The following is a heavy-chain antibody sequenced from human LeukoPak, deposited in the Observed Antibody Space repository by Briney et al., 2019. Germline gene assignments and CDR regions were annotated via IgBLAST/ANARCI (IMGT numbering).Heavy chain of an antibody. CDR2: IWYDGSVK. D-gene: IGHD3-16*01. J-gene: IGHJ3*01. V-gene: IGHV3-33*06. Sequence: GSLRLSCAASGFIFSSYGMHWVRQAPGKGLEWVAVIWYDGSVKYYADSVKGRFTISRDNSKNMLYLQLNSLRAGDTAMYYCAKNLGPFDVRGQGTMVTVSS. CDR3: AKNLGPFDV. CDR1: GFIFSSYG.